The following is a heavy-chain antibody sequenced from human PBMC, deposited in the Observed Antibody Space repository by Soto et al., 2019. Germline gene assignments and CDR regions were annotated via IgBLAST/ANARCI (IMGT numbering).Heavy chain of an antibody. V-gene: IGHV4-39*01. D-gene: IGHD6-6*01. CDR2: IYYSGST. CDR3: ARQLYSSSSERLDWFDP. J-gene: IGHJ5*02. Sequence: SETLSLTCTVSGGSISSSSYYWGWIRQPPGKGLEWIGSIYYSGSTYYNPSLKSRVTISVDTSKNQFSLKLSSVTAADTAVYYCARQLYSSSSERLDWFDPWGQGTLVTVSS. CDR1: GGSISSSSYY.